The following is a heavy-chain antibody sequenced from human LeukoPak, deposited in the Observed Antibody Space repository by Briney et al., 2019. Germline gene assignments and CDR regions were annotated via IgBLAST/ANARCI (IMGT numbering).Heavy chain of an antibody. V-gene: IGHV3-23*01. CDR3: AKFPVVAAAATGTAFDY. Sequence: PGGSLRLSCAASGFTFSSYAMSWVRQAPGKGLEWVSAISGSGGSAYYADSVKGRFTISRDNSKNTLYLQMNSLRAEDTAVYYCAKFPVVAAAATGTAFDYWGQGTLVTVSS. J-gene: IGHJ4*02. D-gene: IGHD2-15*01. CDR1: GFTFSSYA. CDR2: ISGSGGSA.